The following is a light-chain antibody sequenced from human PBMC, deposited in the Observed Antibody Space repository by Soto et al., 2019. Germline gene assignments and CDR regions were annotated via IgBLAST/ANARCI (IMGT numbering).Light chain of an antibody. CDR3: QKYNIAPWT. CDR2: AAS. CDR1: QDIRTF. V-gene: IGKV1-27*01. Sequence: DLQMTQFPSSLSASVGDRVTITCRASQDIRTFLAWYQQRPEKVPKLLIYAASTLQSGVPSRFSGSGSGTDFTLIISSLQPEDVVTYYCQKYNIAPWTFGHGNRVEI. J-gene: IGKJ1*01.